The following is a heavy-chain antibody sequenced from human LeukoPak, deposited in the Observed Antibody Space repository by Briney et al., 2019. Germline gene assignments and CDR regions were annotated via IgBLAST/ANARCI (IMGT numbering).Heavy chain of an antibody. CDR3: AREQWFGELLRWFDP. J-gene: IGHJ5*02. V-gene: IGHV4-30-4*08. CDR2: IYYSGST. D-gene: IGHD3-10*01. CDR1: GGSISNYY. Sequence: KPSETLSLTCTVSGGSISNYYWSWIRQPPGKGLEWIGYIYYSGSTYYNPSLKSRVTISVDTSKNQFSLKLSSVTAADTAVYYCAREQWFGELLRWFDPWGQGTLVTVSS.